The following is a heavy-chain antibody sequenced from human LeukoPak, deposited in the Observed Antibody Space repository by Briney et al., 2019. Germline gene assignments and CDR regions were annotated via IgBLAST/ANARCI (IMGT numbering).Heavy chain of an antibody. D-gene: IGHD2-2*01. V-gene: IGHV3-7*01. CDR3: ARVGAPGAADY. CDR1: GFTFSGFW. J-gene: IGHJ4*02. CDR2: IKEDGSEN. Sequence: GGSLRLSCEASGFTFSGFWMSWVRQAPGKGLECVAHIKEDGSENWFVDPVRGRFTISRDSAKNSLYLQMNSLRAEDTAAYYCARVGAPGAADYWGQGTLVTVSS.